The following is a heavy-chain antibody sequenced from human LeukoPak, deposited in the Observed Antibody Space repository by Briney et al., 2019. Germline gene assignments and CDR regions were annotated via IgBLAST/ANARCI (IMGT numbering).Heavy chain of an antibody. CDR2: IKQDGSEK. CDR1: GFTFSSYW. D-gene: IGHD3-10*01. V-gene: IGHV3-7*01. Sequence: PGGSLRLSCAASGFTFSSYWMSWVRQAPGKGLEWVANIKQDGSEKYYVDSVKGRFTISRDNAKNSLYLQMNSLRAEDTAVYYCARALSRPLLWFGELLSVFGIDAFDIWGQGTMVTVSS. J-gene: IGHJ3*02. CDR3: ARALSRPLLWFGELLSVFGIDAFDI.